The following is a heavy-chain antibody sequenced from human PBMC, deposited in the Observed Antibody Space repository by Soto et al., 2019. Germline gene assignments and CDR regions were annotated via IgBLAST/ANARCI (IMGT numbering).Heavy chain of an antibody. CDR1: GFTFSSYA. Sequence: EVQLLESGGGMIQPGGSLRLSCAGSGFTFSSYAMSWVRQAPGKGLEWVSAISGSGGNTYYADSVKGRFTISRDNSXNXAYLQMNSLRAEDTAVYYCARPPGLGTAMEEYYFDYWGQGTLVTVSS. V-gene: IGHV3-23*01. D-gene: IGHD5-18*01. CDR3: ARPPGLGTAMEEYYFDY. J-gene: IGHJ4*02. CDR2: ISGSGGNT.